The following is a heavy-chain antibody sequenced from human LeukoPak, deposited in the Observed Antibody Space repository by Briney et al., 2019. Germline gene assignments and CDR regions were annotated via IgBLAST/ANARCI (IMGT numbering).Heavy chain of an antibody. J-gene: IGHJ4*02. CDR1: GFTFHNYN. CDR2: ISSSSTYI. V-gene: IGHV3-21*01. CDR3: ARMGSGWVDY. D-gene: IGHD6-19*01. Sequence: GGSLRLSCAASGFTFHNYNMNWVRQAPGKGLEWVTSISSSSTYIYYADSVKGRFTISRDNAKNSPSLQMNSLRAEDTAIYYCARMGSGWVDYWGQGTLVTVSS.